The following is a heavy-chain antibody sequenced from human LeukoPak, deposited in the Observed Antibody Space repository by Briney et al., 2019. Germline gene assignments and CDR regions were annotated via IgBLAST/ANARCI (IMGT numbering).Heavy chain of an antibody. CDR1: GFTFSSYA. CDR3: AILPGYSSGWYEVNY. D-gene: IGHD6-13*01. Sequence: PGGSLRLSCAASGFTFSSYAMSWVRQAPGKGLEWVSGISGSGRSTYYADSVKGRFTISRDNSRNTLYLQMNSPRAEDTAVYYCAILPGYSSGWYEVNYWGQGTLVTVSS. J-gene: IGHJ4*02. V-gene: IGHV3-23*01. CDR2: ISGSGRST.